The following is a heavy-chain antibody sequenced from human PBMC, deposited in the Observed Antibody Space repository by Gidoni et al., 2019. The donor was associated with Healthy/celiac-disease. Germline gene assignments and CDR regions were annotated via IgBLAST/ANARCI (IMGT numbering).Heavy chain of an antibody. CDR2: ISGSGGST. Sequence: EVQLLESGGGLVQPGGSLRLSCAASGFPFRSYALSWVRQAPGKGLEWVSAISGSGGSTYYADSVKGRFTISRDNSKNTLYLQMNSLRAEDTAVYYCAKTYCSSTSCYIEDDAFDIWGQGTMVTVSS. V-gene: IGHV3-23*01. J-gene: IGHJ3*02. CDR3: AKTYCSSTSCYIEDDAFDI. D-gene: IGHD2-2*02. CDR1: GFPFRSYA.